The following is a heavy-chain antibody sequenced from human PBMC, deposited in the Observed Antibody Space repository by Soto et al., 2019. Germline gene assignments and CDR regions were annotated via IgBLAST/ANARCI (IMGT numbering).Heavy chain of an antibody. J-gene: IGHJ6*02. Sequence: TETLSLTCAVYGGSFSGYYWSWIRQPPGKGLEWIGEINHSGSTNYNPSLKSRVTITVDTSKNQFSLKLSSVTAADTAVYYCASGVLLKTMDVWGQGTTVTVSS. D-gene: IGHD3-10*01. V-gene: IGHV4-34*01. CDR3: ASGVLLKTMDV. CDR2: INHSGST. CDR1: GGSFSGYY.